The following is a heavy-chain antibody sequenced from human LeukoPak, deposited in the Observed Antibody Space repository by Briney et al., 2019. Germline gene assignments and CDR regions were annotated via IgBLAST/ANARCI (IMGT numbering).Heavy chain of an antibody. CDR2: IYYSGST. V-gene: IGHV4-59*08. D-gene: IGHD4-23*01. CDR3: ARLPRWSVGMDV. J-gene: IGHJ6*02. CDR1: GGSITSYY. Sequence: SETLSLTCTVSGGSITSYYWSWIRQPPGKGLELIGFIYYSGSTSYNPSLKSRVTISVDTSKSQFSLKLSSVIAADTAVYYCARLPRWSVGMDVWGQGTTVTVSS.